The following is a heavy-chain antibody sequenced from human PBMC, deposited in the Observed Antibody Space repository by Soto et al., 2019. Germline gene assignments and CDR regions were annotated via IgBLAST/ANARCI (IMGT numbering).Heavy chain of an antibody. CDR3: AKPARRDYDFWSGSLGV. CDR1: GFTFSSYA. CDR2: ISGSGGST. V-gene: IGHV3-23*01. Sequence: SGGSLRLSCAASGFTFSSYAMSWVRQAPGKGLEWVSAISGSGGSTYYADSVKGRFTISRDNSKNTLYLQMNSLRAEDTAVYYCAKPARRDYDFWSGSLGVWGKGTTVTVSS. J-gene: IGHJ6*04. D-gene: IGHD3-3*01.